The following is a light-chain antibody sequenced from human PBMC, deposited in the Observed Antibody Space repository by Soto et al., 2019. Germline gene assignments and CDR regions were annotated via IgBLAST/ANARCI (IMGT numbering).Light chain of an antibody. V-gene: IGKV3D-15*01. CDR1: QSVSSN. CDR2: GAS. Sequence: EIVMTQSPATLSVSPGERGTLSCRASQSVSSNLAWYQQRPGQAPRLLIYGASTRATGIPARFSGSGSGTEFTLTISSLQSEDFAVYYCQQYNKGPVTFGQGTKVEIK. CDR3: QQYNKGPVT. J-gene: IGKJ1*01.